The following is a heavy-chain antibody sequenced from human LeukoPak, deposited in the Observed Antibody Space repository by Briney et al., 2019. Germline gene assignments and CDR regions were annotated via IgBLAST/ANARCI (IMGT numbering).Heavy chain of an antibody. J-gene: IGHJ6*02. V-gene: IGHV1-69*04. CDR2: IIPIFGIA. CDR1: VGTFSSYA. D-gene: IGHD1-1*01. Sequence: SVKVSCKASVGTFSSYAISWVRQAPGQGLEWMGRIIPIFGIANYAQKFQGRVTITADKSTSTAYMELSSLRSEDTAVYYCARAPRGELEPPLSYYYGMDVWGQGTTVTVSS. CDR3: ARAPRGELEPPLSYYYGMDV.